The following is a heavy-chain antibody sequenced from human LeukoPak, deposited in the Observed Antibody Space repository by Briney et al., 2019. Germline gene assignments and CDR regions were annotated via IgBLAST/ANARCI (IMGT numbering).Heavy chain of an antibody. J-gene: IGHJ1*01. D-gene: IGHD2-2*01. Sequence: GESLKISCKGSGYSFTSYWIGWVRQMPGKGLEWMGIIYPGDSDTRYSPSFQGQVTISADKSISTAYLQWSSLKASDTAMYYCARGPQYCSSTSCYALAEYFQHWGQGTLVTVSS. CDR3: ARGPQYCSSTSCYALAEYFQH. V-gene: IGHV5-51*01. CDR1: GYSFTSYW. CDR2: IYPGDSDT.